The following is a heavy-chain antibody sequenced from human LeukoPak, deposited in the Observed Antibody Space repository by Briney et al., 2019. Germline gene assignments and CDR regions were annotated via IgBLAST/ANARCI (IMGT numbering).Heavy chain of an antibody. Sequence: SQTLSLTCTVSGGSISSGSYYWSWIRQPAGKGLEWIGRIYTSGSTNYNPSLKSRVTISVDTSKNQFSLKLSSVTAADTAVYYCAAGLGIAAAGALFPFDYWGQGTLVTVSS. V-gene: IGHV4-61*02. CDR3: AAGLGIAAAGALFPFDY. D-gene: IGHD6-13*01. J-gene: IGHJ4*02. CDR1: GGSISSGSYY. CDR2: IYTSGST.